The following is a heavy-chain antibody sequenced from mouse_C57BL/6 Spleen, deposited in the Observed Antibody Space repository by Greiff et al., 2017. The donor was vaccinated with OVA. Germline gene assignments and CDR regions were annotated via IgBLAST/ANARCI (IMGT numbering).Heavy chain of an antibody. V-gene: IGHV3-6*01. Sequence: EVQLQESGPGLVKPSQSLSLTCSVTGYSITSGYYWNWIRQFPGNKLEWRGYISYDGSNNYNPSLKNRIPITRDTSKNQFFLKLNSVTTEDTATYYSARESAGSGYGWFAYWGQGTLVTVSA. CDR1: GYSITSGYY. D-gene: IGHD2-2*01. J-gene: IGHJ3*01. CDR3: ARESAGSGYGWFAY. CDR2: ISYDGSN.